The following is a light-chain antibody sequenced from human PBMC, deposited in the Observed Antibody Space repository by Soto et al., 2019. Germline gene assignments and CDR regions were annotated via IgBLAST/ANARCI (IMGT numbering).Light chain of an antibody. CDR1: QAISSW. J-gene: IGKJ3*01. CDR3: QQANSFPFT. CDR2: AAS. V-gene: IGKV1-12*01. Sequence: DIQMTQSPSSVSASVGDRVTITCRASQAISSWLAWYQQKPGKAPKLLIYAASSLQSGVPSRISGSGSGTDFTLTISSLQPEDSATYSCQQANSFPFTFGPGTKVEIK.